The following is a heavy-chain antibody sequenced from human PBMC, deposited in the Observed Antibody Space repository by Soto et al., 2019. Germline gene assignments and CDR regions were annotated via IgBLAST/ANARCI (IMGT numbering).Heavy chain of an antibody. D-gene: IGHD6-19*01. CDR3: AREYTETVDGPTPYYFEY. CDR2: IYISGDT. Sequence: LSLTCSVSGDSISSYYWSWIRQSAGKGLEWIGRIYISGDTNYNPSLKSRVTMSLDTSKNQLSLKLSSATAADTAVYYCAREYTETVDGPTPYYFEYWGQGPPVTVSS. J-gene: IGHJ4*02. CDR1: GDSISSYY. V-gene: IGHV4-4*07.